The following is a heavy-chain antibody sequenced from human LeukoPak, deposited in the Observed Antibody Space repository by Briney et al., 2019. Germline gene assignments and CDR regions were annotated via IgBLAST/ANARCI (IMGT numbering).Heavy chain of an antibody. J-gene: IGHJ3*02. CDR3: ARGLWFPNDYGDYVDAFDI. V-gene: IGHV4-31*03. Sequence: PSQTLSLTCTVSGGSISSGGYYWSWIRQHPGKGLEWIGYIYYSGSTYYNPSLKSRVTISVDTSKNQFSLKLGSVTAADTAVYYCARGLWFPNDYGDYVDAFDIWGQGTMVTVSS. D-gene: IGHD4-17*01. CDR1: GGSISSGGYY. CDR2: IYYSGST.